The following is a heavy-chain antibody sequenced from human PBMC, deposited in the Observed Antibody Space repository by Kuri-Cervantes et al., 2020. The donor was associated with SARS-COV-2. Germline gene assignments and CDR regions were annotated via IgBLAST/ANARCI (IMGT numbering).Heavy chain of an antibody. CDR3: AKDLGGSGWHPVDY. J-gene: IGHJ4*02. Sequence: LSLTCAASGFTFSSYAMSWVRQAPGKGLEWVSAISGSGGSTYYADSVKGRFTISRDNSKNTLYLQMNSLRAEDTAVYYCAKDLGGSGWHPVDYWGQGTLVTVSS. CDR2: ISGSGGST. V-gene: IGHV3-23*01. D-gene: IGHD6-19*01. CDR1: GFTFSSYA.